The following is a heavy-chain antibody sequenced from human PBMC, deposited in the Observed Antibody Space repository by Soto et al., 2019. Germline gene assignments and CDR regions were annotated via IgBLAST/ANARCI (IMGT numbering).Heavy chain of an antibody. V-gene: IGHV4-39*01. CDR1: GGSISNSSYY. J-gene: IGHJ5*02. CDR2: IYYSGST. D-gene: IGHD3-22*01. Sequence: SETLSLTCTVSGGSISNSSYYWGWIRRPPGKGLEWIGSIYYSGSTYYNPSLKSRVTISVDTSKNQFSLKLSSVTAADTAVYYCARREYYYDSSRYSNWFDPWGQGTLVTVSS. CDR3: ARREYYYDSSRYSNWFDP.